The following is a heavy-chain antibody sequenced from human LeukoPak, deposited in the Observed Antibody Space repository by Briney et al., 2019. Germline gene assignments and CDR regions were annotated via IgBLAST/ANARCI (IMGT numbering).Heavy chain of an antibody. CDR3: ARAPSIYDILTGFLDP. J-gene: IGHJ5*02. Sequence: ASVKVACKASGYTFTSYDINWVRQATGQGLEWMGWMNPNSGNTGYAQKFQGRVTMTRNTSISTAYMELSSLRSDDTAVYYCARAPSIYDILTGFLDPWGQGTLVTVSS. V-gene: IGHV1-8*01. CDR2: MNPNSGNT. CDR1: GYTFTSYD. D-gene: IGHD3-9*01.